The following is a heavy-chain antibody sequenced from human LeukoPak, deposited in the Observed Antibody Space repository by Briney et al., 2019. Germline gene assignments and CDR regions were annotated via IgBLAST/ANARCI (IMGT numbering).Heavy chain of an antibody. Sequence: GGSLRLSCAASGFTFSSYGMHWVRQAPGKGLEWVAVIWYDGSNKYYADSMKGRLTISRDNSKNTLYLQVDSLRAEDTAVYYCAKEISVAGMFDYWGQGTLVTVSS. CDR1: GFTFSSYG. D-gene: IGHD6-19*01. J-gene: IGHJ4*02. V-gene: IGHV3-30*02. CDR2: IWYDGSNK. CDR3: AKEISVAGMFDY.